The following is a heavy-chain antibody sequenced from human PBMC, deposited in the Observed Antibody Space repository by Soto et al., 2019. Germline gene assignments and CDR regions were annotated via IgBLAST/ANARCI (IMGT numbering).Heavy chain of an antibody. CDR1: GYTFTHYY. Sequence: QLQLVQSGAEVKKPGASVKLSCRTSGYTFTHYYIHWVRQAPGQGLEWLAIINPASGSTNYAQDSLGRVTLTMDTSTTTVYMALSGVRAEDTAIFYCARDLAAGDHWGQGTLVTVSS. D-gene: IGHD6-25*01. J-gene: IGHJ4*02. CDR2: INPASGST. V-gene: IGHV1-46*01. CDR3: ARDLAAGDH.